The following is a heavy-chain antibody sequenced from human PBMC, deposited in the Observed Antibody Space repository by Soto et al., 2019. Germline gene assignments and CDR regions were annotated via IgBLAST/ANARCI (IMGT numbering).Heavy chain of an antibody. V-gene: IGHV2-26*01. CDR2: IFSNDEK. J-gene: IGHJ6*03. CDR3: ARIRPDYYYYYMDV. CDR1: GFSLSNARMG. Sequence: GPTLVNPTGPLRKTCTVSGFSLSNARMGVSWIRQPPGKALEWLAHIFSNDEKSYSTSLKSRLTISKDTSKSQVVLTMTNMDPVDTATYYCARIRPDYYYYYMDVWGKGTTVTVSS.